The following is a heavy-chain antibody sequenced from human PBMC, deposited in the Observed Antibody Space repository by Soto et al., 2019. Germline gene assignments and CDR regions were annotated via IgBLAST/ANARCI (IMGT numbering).Heavy chain of an antibody. CDR3: ARALSSATYSDCIGY. D-gene: IGHD1-26*01. CDR2: IWYDESKH. CDR1: GFDISTYG. J-gene: IGHJ4*02. V-gene: IGHV3-33*01. Sequence: GGSLRLSCEASGFDISTYGLHWVRQAQGKGLELVAIIWYDESKHHYADSVMGRFTISRDNSSNTLYLQMKNLRADDTAAYYGARALSSATYSDCIGYWGRGTLVTVSS.